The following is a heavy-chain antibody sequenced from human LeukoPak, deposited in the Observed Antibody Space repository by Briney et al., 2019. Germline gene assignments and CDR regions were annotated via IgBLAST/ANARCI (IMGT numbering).Heavy chain of an antibody. D-gene: IGHD3-16*02. V-gene: IGHV1-2*04. CDR3: ARELMITFGGVIVPRPSDAFDI. J-gene: IGHJ3*02. CDR1: GYTLTGDY. CDR2: INPNSGGT. Sequence: ASVKVSCKASGYTLTGDYMHWVRQAPGQGLEWMGWINPNSGGTNYAQKFQGWVTMTRDTSISTAYMELSRLRSDDTAVYYCARELMITFGGVIVPRPSDAFDIWGQGTMVTVSS.